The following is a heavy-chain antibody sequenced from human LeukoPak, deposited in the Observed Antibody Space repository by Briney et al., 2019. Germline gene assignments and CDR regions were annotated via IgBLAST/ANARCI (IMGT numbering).Heavy chain of an antibody. Sequence: VASVKVSCKASGYTFTSYDINWVRQATGQGLEWMGWINPNSGTTGYAQKFQGRVTFTKNTSINTAYMELSSLRSEDTAVYYCARGGYYGSGNDFRFDPWGQGTLVTVSS. D-gene: IGHD3-10*01. V-gene: IGHV1-8*03. J-gene: IGHJ5*02. CDR2: INPNSGTT. CDR1: GYTFTSYD. CDR3: ARGGYYGSGNDFRFDP.